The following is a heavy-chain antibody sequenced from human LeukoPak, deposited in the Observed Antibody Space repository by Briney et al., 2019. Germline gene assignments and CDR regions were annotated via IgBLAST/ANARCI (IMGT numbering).Heavy chain of an antibody. CDR2: FDPEDGET. CDR1: GYTFTSYY. J-gene: IGHJ3*02. Sequence: ASVKVSCKASGYTFTSYYMHWVRQAPGKGLEWMGGFDPEDGETIYAQKFQGRVTMTEDTSTDTAYMELSSLRSEDTAVYYCATEFMIAAAGTSAFDIWGQGTMVTASS. CDR3: ATEFMIAAAGTSAFDI. V-gene: IGHV1-24*01. D-gene: IGHD6-13*01.